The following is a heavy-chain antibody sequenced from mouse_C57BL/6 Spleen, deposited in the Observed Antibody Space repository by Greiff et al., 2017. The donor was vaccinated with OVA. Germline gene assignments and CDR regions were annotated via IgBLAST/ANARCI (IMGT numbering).Heavy chain of an antibody. J-gene: IGHJ4*01. CDR2: ISGGGVNT. CDR3: ARGRAGNYAMDY. D-gene: IGHD3-3*01. V-gene: IGHV5-9*01. CDR1: GFTFSSYT. Sequence: EVQVVESGGGLVKPGGSLKLSCAASGFTFSSYTMSWVRQTPEKRLEWVATISGGGVNTYYPDSVKGRFTISRDNAKNTLYLQMSSLRSEDTALYYCARGRAGNYAMDYWGQGTSVTVSS.